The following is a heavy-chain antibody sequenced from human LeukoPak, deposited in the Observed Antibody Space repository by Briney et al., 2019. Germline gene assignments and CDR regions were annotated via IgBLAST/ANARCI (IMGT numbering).Heavy chain of an antibody. D-gene: IGHD3-3*01. V-gene: IGHV3-11*01. CDR1: GLIFSDYY. CDR2: ISSSSGSTI. J-gene: IGHJ6*03. Sequence: GPSLRPSCAAAGLIFSDYYMSWIRQAPGKCLEWVSYISSSSGSTIHSADAVRGRFAISRDNAQNSMYLEMNSLRAEDTAVYYCARYPGNYDFWSGHHREADFYYMDVWGKGTTVTVSS. CDR3: ARYPGNYDFWSGHHREADFYYMDV.